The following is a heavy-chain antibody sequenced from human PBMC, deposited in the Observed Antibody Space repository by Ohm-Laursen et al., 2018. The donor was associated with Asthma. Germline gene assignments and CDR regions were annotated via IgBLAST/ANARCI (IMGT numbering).Heavy chain of an antibody. V-gene: IGHV3-21*01. D-gene: IGHD1-26*01. CDR3: ARIGPEWELPGREYSVHN. J-gene: IGHJ1*01. Sequence: SLRLSCSASGYTFSRYSIHWVRQAPGKGLEWVASISTASTFIYYADSVRGRFTTSRDNANDLVYLQMHDLRAEDTALYYCARIGPEWELPGREYSVHNWGQGTLVTGSS. CDR2: ISTASTFI. CDR1: GYTFSRYS.